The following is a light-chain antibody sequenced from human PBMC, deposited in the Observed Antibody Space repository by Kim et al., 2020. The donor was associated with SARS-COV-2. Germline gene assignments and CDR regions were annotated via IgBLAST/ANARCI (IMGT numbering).Light chain of an antibody. V-gene: IGKV4-1*01. J-gene: IGKJ2*01. CDR2: WAS. CDR1: QSVLYSSNNNDL. Sequence: DIVTTQSPDSLAVSLGERATINCKSSQSVLYSSNNNDLLAWYQQKPGQPPTVLFYWASTRESGVPDRFSASGSGTDFTLTISRLQAEDVAVYYCLQYFRTPYTFGQGTKLEI. CDR3: LQYFRTPYT.